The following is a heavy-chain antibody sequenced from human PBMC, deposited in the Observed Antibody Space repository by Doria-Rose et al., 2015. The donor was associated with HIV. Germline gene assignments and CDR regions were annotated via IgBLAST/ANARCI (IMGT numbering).Heavy chain of an antibody. J-gene: IGHJ6*02. D-gene: IGHD2-15*01. V-gene: IGHV3-7*01. Sequence: EVQLLESGGGVVQPGRSLRLSCAASGFTFSSYGMNWVRQAPGKGLEWVANIKEDGSEKYYVNSLKGRVTISRDNAKKSLYLQMNSLRAEDTAVYYCARKSLLYSMDVWGQGTTVTVSS. CDR1: GFTFSSYG. CDR2: IKEDGSEK. CDR3: ARKSLLYSMDV.